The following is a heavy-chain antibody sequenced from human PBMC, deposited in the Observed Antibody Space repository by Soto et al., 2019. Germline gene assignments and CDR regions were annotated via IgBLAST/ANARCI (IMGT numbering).Heavy chain of an antibody. D-gene: IGHD3-16*01. CDR2: MNPNSGNT. V-gene: IGHV1-8*01. J-gene: IGHJ6*02. CDR3: AREGVRGMDI. CDR1: GYTFTSYD. Sequence: QVQLVQAGAEVKKPGASVKVSCKASGYTFTSYDINWVRQATGQGLEWMGWMNPNSGNTGYAQKCRGRVTMSRTTTISTTSIELSRVRSEDTSVYYCAREGVRGMDIWGQGTTVTVSS.